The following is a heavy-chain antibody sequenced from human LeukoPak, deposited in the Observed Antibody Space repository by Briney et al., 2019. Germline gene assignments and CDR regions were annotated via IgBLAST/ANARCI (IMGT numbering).Heavy chain of an antibody. D-gene: IGHD1-1*01. V-gene: IGHV5-51*01. J-gene: IGHJ4*02. CDR2: IRLSDSDT. CDR1: GYNIRDYW. CDR3: AGARHGMTFWGQ. Sequence: GESLKISCEGSGYNIRDYWIGWVRQMPGKGLEWVGFIRLSDSDTMYSPSFQGQVTISVDMSISTAYLQWSSLKASDTAMYFCAGARHGMTFWGQWGQGTLVTVSS.